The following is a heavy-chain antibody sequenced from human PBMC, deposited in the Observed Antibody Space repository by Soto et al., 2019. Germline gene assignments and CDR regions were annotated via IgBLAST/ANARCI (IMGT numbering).Heavy chain of an antibody. CDR2: IYSGGST. CDR1: GFSVSSDY. J-gene: IGHJ3*02. D-gene: IGHD1-1*01. V-gene: IGHV3-53*02. Sequence: DVKLVETGGGLIQPGGSLRLSCAASGFSVSSDYMNWVRQDPVKGLEWISVIYSGGSTYYADSVRGRFTISRDNSENTLFLQMDRLRVEDTAVYYCARARKWNDLDIWGQGTMVTVSS. CDR3: ARARKWNDLDI.